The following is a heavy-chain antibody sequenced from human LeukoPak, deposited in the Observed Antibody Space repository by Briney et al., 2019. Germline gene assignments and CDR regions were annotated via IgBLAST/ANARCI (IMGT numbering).Heavy chain of an antibody. Sequence: ASVKVSCKASGYTFTSYAMHWVRQAPGQRLEWMGWINAGNADTKYSQNFQDRVTIIRDTSASTAYMELNHLRSEDTAVYYCARGSTYGDYGFDYWGQGTLVTVSS. CDR2: INAGNADT. D-gene: IGHD4-17*01. CDR1: GYTFTSYA. V-gene: IGHV1-3*01. J-gene: IGHJ4*02. CDR3: ARGSTYGDYGFDY.